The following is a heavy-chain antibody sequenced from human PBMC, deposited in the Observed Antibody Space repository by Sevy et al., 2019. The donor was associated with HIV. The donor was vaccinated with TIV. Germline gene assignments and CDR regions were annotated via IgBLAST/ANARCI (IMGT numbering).Heavy chain of an antibody. Sequence: GGSLRLSCAASGFTFNNYVMSWVRQAPGKGLEWVSAISGSGDSTNYAHSVKGRFTISRDNSKNTLYLQMNSLRAEDTAVYYCAKDRSTRIFGVVTHFDYWGQGTLVTVSS. V-gene: IGHV3-23*01. CDR1: GFTFNNYV. J-gene: IGHJ4*02. CDR3: AKDRSTRIFGVVTHFDY. CDR2: ISGSGDST. D-gene: IGHD3-3*01.